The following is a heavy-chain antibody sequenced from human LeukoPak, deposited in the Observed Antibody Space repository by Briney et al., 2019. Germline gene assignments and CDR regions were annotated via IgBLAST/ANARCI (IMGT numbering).Heavy chain of an antibody. CDR3: ARHYSSGWYDY. V-gene: IGHV3-21*01. CDR2: ISSSSSYI. D-gene: IGHD6-19*01. CDR1: GFTFSSYS. J-gene: IGHJ4*02. Sequence: GGSLRLSCAASGFTFSSYSMNWVRQAPGKGLEWVSSISSSSSYIYYADSVKGRFTISRDNAKNSLYLQMNSLRVEDTAVYYCARHYSSGWYDYWGQGTLVTVSS.